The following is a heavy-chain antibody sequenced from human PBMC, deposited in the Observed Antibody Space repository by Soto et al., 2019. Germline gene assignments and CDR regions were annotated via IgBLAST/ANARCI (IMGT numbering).Heavy chain of an antibody. CDR3: ARWASY. CDR2: MNRSGDI. Sequence: SETLSLTCDVSGGSFSGYYWTLIRQPPGKGLEWIGEMNRSGDIKYNPSLVSRVTISADTSTNQFSLKLTSVTAADTAVYFCARWASYWGKGALVTVPS. CDR1: GGSFSGYY. V-gene: IGHV4-34*01. J-gene: IGHJ4*02.